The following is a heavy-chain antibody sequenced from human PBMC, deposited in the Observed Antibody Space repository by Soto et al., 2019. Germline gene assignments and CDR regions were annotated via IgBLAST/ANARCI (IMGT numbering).Heavy chain of an antibody. CDR2: IRSKANSYAT. V-gene: IGHV3-73*02. J-gene: IGHJ4*02. Sequence: EVQLVESGGGLVQPGGSLKLSCAASGFTFSGSAMHWVRQASGKGLEWVGRIRSKANSYATEYDASVKGRFTISRDDSKNTAYLQMNSLKTEDSAVYYCTSPRYSSGSGYWGQGTLVTVSS. CDR1: GFTFSGSA. D-gene: IGHD2-15*01. CDR3: TSPRYSSGSGY.